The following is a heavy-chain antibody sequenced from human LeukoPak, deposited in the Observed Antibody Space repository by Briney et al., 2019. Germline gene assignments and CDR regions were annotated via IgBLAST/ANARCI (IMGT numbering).Heavy chain of an antibody. Sequence: GSLRLSCAASGFSVSSNYMNWVRQAPGKGLEWVSIIYSDGSTDYADSVKGRFTISRDNAKNTLYLQMNSLRAEDTAVYYCAKVRTMIAVAFDIWGQGTMVTVSS. D-gene: IGHD3-22*01. V-gene: IGHV3-53*01. CDR1: GFSVSSNY. CDR2: IYSDGST. J-gene: IGHJ3*02. CDR3: AKVRTMIAVAFDI.